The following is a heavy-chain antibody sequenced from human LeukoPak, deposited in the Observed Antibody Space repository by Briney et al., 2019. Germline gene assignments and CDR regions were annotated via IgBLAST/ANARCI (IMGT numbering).Heavy chain of an antibody. CDR1: GYTFTSYG. Sequence: ASVKVSCKASGYTFTSYGISWVRQAPGQGLEWMGWISAYNGNTNYAQKLQGRVTMTTDTSTSTAHMELRSLRSDDTAVYYCARGPPRLRFLEWLSNLWGRGTLVTVSS. D-gene: IGHD3-3*01. CDR2: ISAYNGNT. CDR3: ARGPPRLRFLEWLSNL. V-gene: IGHV1-18*01. J-gene: IGHJ4*02.